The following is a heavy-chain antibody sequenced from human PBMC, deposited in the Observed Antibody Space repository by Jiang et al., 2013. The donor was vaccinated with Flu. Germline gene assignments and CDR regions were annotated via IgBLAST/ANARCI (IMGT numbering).Heavy chain of an antibody. D-gene: IGHD1-26*01. CDR1: GYTFTSSY. V-gene: IGHV1-46*01. CDR3: ARHTYSGSYQGANSFDY. J-gene: IGHJ4*02. CDR2: INPSGGST. Sequence: VQLVESGAEVKKPGASVKVSCKASGYTFTSSYIHWVRQAPGQGLEWMGVINPSGGSTSSAQKFQGRVTMTRDTSTSTVYMELSSLRSEDTAVYYCARHTYSGSYQGANSFDYWGQGTLVTVSS.